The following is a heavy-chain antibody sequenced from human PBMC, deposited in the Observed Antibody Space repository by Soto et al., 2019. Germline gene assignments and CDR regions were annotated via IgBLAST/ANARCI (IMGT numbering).Heavy chain of an antibody. D-gene: IGHD2-2*01. CDR1: GYTFSSYA. CDR2: ISAYNGNT. CDR3: AREGKVVPAAIEYYYYGMDV. J-gene: IGHJ6*02. Sequence: GASVKVSCKASGYTFSSYAMHWVRQAPGQGLEWMGWISAYNGNTNYAQKLQGRVTMTTDTSTSTAYMELGSLRSDDTAVYYCAREGKVVPAAIEYYYYGMDVWGQGTTVTVSS. V-gene: IGHV1-18*01.